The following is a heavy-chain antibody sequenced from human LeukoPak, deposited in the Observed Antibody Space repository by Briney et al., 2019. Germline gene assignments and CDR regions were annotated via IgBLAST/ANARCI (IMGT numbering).Heavy chain of an antibody. D-gene: IGHD3-10*01. CDR1: GGSISSYY. V-gene: IGHV4-59*08. J-gene: IGHJ4*02. CDR2: IYYSGST. CDR3: ARLERRYYGSGSYYPIFDY. Sequence: PSETLSLTCTVSGGSISSYYWSWIRQPPGKGLEWIGYIYYSGSTNYNPSLKSRVTISVDTSKNQFSLKLSSVTAADTAVYYCARLERRYYGSGSYYPIFDYWGQGTLVIVSS.